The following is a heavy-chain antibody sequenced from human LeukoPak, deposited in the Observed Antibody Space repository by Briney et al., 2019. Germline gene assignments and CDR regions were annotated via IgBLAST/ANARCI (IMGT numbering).Heavy chain of an antibody. Sequence: GGSLRLSCAASGFTFSSYWMSWVRQAPGKGLEWVANIKHDGSEKYYVDSVKGRFTISRDNAKNSLYLQMNSLRAEDTAVYYCARAITNYGYIFDYWGQGTLVTVSS. D-gene: IGHD5-18*01. J-gene: IGHJ4*02. CDR1: GFTFSSYW. V-gene: IGHV3-7*01. CDR3: ARAITNYGYIFDY. CDR2: IKHDGSEK.